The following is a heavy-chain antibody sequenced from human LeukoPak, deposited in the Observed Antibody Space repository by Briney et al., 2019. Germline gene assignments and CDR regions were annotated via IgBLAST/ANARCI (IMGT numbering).Heavy chain of an antibody. CDR3: ARGGSSSSPYHFDY. CDR2: IYYSGST. D-gene: IGHD6-6*01. Sequence: PSETLSLTCTVSGGSISSYYWSWIRQPPGKGLGWIGYIYYSGSTNYNPSLKSRVTISVDTSKNQFSLKVSSVTAADTAVYYCARGGSSSSPYHFDYWGQGTLVTVSS. V-gene: IGHV4-59*01. J-gene: IGHJ4*02. CDR1: GGSISSYY.